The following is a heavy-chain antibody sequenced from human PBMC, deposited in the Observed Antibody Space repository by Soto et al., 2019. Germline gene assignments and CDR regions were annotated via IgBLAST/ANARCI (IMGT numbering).Heavy chain of an antibody. CDR2: IIPIFGTA. D-gene: IGHD3-9*01. J-gene: IGHJ4*02. V-gene: IGHV1-69*13. CDR3: ARGLVPYYDILTGYYILDY. Sequence: ASVKVSCKASGGTFSSYAISWVRQAPGQGLEWMGGIIPIFGTANYAQKFQGRVTITADESTSTAYMELSSLRSEDTAVYYCARGLVPYYDILTGYYILDYWGQGTLVTVSS. CDR1: GGTFSSYA.